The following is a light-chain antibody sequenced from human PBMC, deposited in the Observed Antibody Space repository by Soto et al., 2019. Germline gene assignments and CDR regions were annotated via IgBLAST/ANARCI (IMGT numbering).Light chain of an antibody. V-gene: IGKV1-5*03. Sequence: DIQMTQSPSTLSASVGDRVTITCRASQSISSWLAWYQQKPGKAPKLLIYKASSLESGVPSRFSGSGSGTEFTLTISSLQPDDFATYYCQQYNPYPTWAFGQGTKVEIE. CDR3: QQYNPYPTWA. CDR1: QSISSW. CDR2: KAS. J-gene: IGKJ1*01.